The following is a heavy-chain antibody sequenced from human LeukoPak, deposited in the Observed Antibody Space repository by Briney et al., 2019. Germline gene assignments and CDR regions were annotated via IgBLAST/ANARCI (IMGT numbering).Heavy chain of an antibody. CDR3: ARVSGYGDYSYYFDY. D-gene: IGHD4-17*01. CDR1: GFTFSNYC. J-gene: IGHJ4*02. Sequence: GESLRLSCAASGFTFSNYCIHWVRQAPGKGLEWVAVIYYDGSEKYYAHPVKGRFTLSKDNSENTVYLQMTSLRAEDTAVYSCARVSGYGDYSYYFDYWGQGTLDTVSS. CDR2: IYYDGSEK. V-gene: IGHV3-33*01.